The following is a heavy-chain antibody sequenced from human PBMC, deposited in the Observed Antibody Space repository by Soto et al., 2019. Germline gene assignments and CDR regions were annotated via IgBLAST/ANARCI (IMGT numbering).Heavy chain of an antibody. J-gene: IGHJ6*02. V-gene: IGHV4-59*01. CDR1: CGSISSYY. D-gene: IGHD5-18*01. CDR2: IYYSGST. CDR3: ARTGYSYGYYYYYGMDV. Sequence: WETLSLTCTVSCGSISSYYWSWIRQPPGKGLEWIGYIYYSGSTNYNPSLKSRVTISVDTSKNQFSLKLSSVTAADTAVYYCARTGYSYGYYYYYGMDVWGQGTTVTVSS.